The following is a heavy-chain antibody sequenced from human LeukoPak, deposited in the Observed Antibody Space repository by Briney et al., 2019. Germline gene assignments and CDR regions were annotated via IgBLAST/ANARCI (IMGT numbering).Heavy chain of an antibody. CDR1: GGSISSSSYY. CDR2: IYYSGST. J-gene: IGHJ4*02. D-gene: IGHD3-22*01. V-gene: IGHV4-39*01. CDR3: ASRTYYYDSSGYYYVAPWDY. Sequence: SETLSLTCTVSGGSISSSSYYWGWIRQPPGKGLERIGSIYYSGSTYYNPSLKSRVTISVDTSKNQFSLKLSSVTAADTAVYYCASRTYYYDSSGYYYVAPWDYWGQGTLVTVSS.